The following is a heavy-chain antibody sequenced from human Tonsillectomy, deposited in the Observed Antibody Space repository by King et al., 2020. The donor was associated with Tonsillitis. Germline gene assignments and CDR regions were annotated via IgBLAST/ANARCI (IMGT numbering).Heavy chain of an antibody. CDR3: ARGGLNDAFDI. J-gene: IGHJ3*02. D-gene: IGHD3/OR15-3a*01. Sequence: QLVQSGGGLIQHGGSLRLSCAASGFAVSSTFMTWVRQAPGKGLEWVSIIYSGGSTYDTDSVRGRFTISRDSSKKTLDLQMNSLRAEDTALYYCARGGLNDAFDIWGQGTMVTVSS. CDR1: GFAVSSTF. CDR2: IYSGGST. V-gene: IGHV3-53*01.